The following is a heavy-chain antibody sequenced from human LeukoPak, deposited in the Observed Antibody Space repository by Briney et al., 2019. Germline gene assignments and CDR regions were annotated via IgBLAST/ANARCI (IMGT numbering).Heavy chain of an antibody. Sequence: GGSLRLSCAASGFTLNNAWMSWVRQAPGKGLEWVSAISGSGGSTYYADSVKGRFTISRDNSKNTLYLQMNSLRAEDTAVYYCAKKGPSSTTPFDYWGQGTLVTVSS. D-gene: IGHD1-26*01. V-gene: IGHV3-23*01. CDR2: ISGSGGST. CDR3: AKKGPSSTTPFDY. J-gene: IGHJ4*02. CDR1: GFTLNNAW.